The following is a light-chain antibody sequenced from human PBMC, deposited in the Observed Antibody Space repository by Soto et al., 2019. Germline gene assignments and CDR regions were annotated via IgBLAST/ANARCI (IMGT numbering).Light chain of an antibody. CDR2: AAS. J-gene: IGKJ2*01. Sequence: DIQLTQSPSFLSASVGDRVTITCRASQGISSYLAWYQQKPWKAPKLLIYAASTLQSGVPSRFSSSGSGTEFTLTISIQQREDFATYYCQQLNSYPPIYFFGQGTKLEIK. CDR1: QGISSY. V-gene: IGKV1-9*01. CDR3: QQLNSYPPIYF.